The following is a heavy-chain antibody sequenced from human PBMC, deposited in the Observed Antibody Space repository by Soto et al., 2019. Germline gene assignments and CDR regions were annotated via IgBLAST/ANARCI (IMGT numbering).Heavy chain of an antibody. Sequence: QVQLQESGPGLVKPSQTLSLTCTVSGGSISSGGYYWSWIRQHPGEGLEWIACIYYSGSTYYNPSLKSRVTISIDTSKSQFSLKLSSVTAADTAIYYCARGGYYFYYGMDVWGQGTTVTVSS. CDR2: IYYSGST. V-gene: IGHV4-31*03. CDR1: GGSISSGGYY. CDR3: ARGGYYFYYGMDV. J-gene: IGHJ6*02.